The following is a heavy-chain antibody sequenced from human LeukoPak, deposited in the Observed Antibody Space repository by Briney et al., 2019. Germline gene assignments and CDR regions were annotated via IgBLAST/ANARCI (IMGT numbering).Heavy chain of an antibody. CDR1: GGSFSGYY. CDR3: AREELAYYFDY. V-gene: IGHV4-34*01. D-gene: IGHD1-26*01. Sequence: SSETLSLTCAVYGGSFSGYYRSWIRQPPGKGREWIGEINHSGSTNYNPSLKSRVTISVDTSKNQFSLKLSSVTAADTAVYYCAREELAYYFDYWGQGTLVTVSS. J-gene: IGHJ4*02. CDR2: INHSGST.